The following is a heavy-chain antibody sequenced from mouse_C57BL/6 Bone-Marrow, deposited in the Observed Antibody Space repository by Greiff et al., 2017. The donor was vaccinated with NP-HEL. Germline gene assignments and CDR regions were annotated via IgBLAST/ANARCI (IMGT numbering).Heavy chain of an antibody. Sequence: VQLQQSGPELVKPGASVKISCKASGYTFTDYYMNWVKQSHGKSLEWIGDINPNNGGTSYNQKIKGKATLTVDKSSSTAYMELRSLTSEDSAVYYCAISSHWYFDVWGTGTTVTVSS. CDR3: AISSHWYFDV. D-gene: IGHD1-1*01. V-gene: IGHV1-26*01. CDR1: GYTFTDYY. J-gene: IGHJ1*03. CDR2: INPNNGGT.